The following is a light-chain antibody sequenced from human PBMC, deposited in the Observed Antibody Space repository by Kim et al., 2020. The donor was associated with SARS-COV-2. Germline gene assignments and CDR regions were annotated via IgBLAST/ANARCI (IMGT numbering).Light chain of an antibody. V-gene: IGLV2-8*01. Sequence: GQSVTMSCTGTNVDVGSYRYVAWYQQHPGKAPKLLIYEVDKRPSGVPDRFSGSKLGNTAFLTVSSLQDEDDADYYCSSYAATKRILFGGGTQLTVL. CDR2: EVD. CDR1: NVDVGSYRY. J-gene: IGLJ2*01. CDR3: SSYAATKRIL.